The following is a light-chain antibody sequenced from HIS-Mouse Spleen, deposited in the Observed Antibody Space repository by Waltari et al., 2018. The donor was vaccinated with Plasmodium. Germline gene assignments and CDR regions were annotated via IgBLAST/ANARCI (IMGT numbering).Light chain of an antibody. CDR3: QTWGTGMGV. Sequence: QLVLTQSPSASASLGASVTLTCTLSSGHSSYAIAWHQQQPEKGPRYLMKLNSDGSHSKGDGIPDRFLGSSAGAERYLTISSLQSEDEADYYCQTWGTGMGVFGGGTKRTVL. J-gene: IGLJ2*01. CDR1: SGHSSYA. V-gene: IGLV4-69*01. CDR2: LNSDGSH.